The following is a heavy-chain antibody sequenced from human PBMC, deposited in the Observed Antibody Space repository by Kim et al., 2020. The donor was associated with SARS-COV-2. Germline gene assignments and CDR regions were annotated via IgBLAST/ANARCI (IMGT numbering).Heavy chain of an antibody. V-gene: IGHV4-61*03. CDR1: GGSVDTGSYF. CDR2: IYYTGSA. CDR3: ARGWSHNWFDP. J-gene: IGHJ5*02. Sequence: SETLSLTCSVSGGSVDTGSYFWSWIRQPPGKGLEYIGFIYYTGSANYNPSLKSRVIISIDTSNNHFSLKLSSVTAADTAVYYCARGWSHNWFDPWGQGTL.